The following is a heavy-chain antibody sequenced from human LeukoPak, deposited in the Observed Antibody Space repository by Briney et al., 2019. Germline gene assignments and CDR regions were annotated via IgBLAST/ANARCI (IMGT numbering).Heavy chain of an antibody. D-gene: IGHD3-22*01. Sequence: SGPALVKPTQTLTLTCTFSGFSLSTSGMRVSRIRQPPGKALEWLARIDWDDDKFYSTSLKTRLTISKDTSKNQVVLTMTNMDPVDTATYYCATYYYDSSGYFDYWGRGTLVTVSS. CDR2: IDWDDDK. J-gene: IGHJ4*02. CDR1: GFSLSTSGMR. CDR3: ATYYYDSSGYFDY. V-gene: IGHV2-70*04.